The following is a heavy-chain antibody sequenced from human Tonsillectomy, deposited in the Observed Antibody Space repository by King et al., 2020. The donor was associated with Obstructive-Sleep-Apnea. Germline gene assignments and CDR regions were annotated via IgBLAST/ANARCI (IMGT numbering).Heavy chain of an antibody. D-gene: IGHD5-18*01. CDR3: AKRGGTAMVTGYYYGMDV. Sequence: VQLVESGGGLVQPGGSLRLSCAASGFTFSSYAMSWVRQAPGKGLEWVSAISGSGGSTYYADSVKGRFTISRANSKNTLYLQMNSLRAEDTAVYYCAKRGGTAMVTGYYYGMDVWGQGTTVTVSS. CDR2: ISGSGGST. J-gene: IGHJ6*02. CDR1: GFTFSSYA. V-gene: IGHV3-23*04.